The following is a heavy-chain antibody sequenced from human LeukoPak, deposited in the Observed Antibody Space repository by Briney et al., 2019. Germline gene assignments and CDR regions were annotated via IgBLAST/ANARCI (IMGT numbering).Heavy chain of an antibody. Sequence: GGSLRLSCSASGFTFSSYAMHWVRQAPGKGLEWVAVISYDGSNKYYADSVKGRFTISRDNSKNTLYLQMNSLRAEDMAVYYCARDLLQFGVFDYWGQGTLVTVSS. V-gene: IGHV3-30*01. J-gene: IGHJ4*02. CDR3: ARDLLQFGVFDY. D-gene: IGHD3-16*01. CDR1: GFTFSSYA. CDR2: ISYDGSNK.